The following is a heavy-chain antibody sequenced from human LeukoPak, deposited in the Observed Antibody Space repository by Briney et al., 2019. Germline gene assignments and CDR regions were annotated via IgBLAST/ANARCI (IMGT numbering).Heavy chain of an antibody. V-gene: IGHV1-8*01. CDR2: MNPNSGNT. J-gene: IGHJ4*02. D-gene: IGHD5-24*01. CDR1: GYTFTSYD. CDR3: AKTPVGMVTLDY. Sequence: ASVKVSCKASGYTFTSYDINWVRQATGQGLEWMGWMNPNSGNTGYAQKFQGRVTITADQSTSTAYMELSSLRSEDTAVYYCAKTPVGMVTLDYWGQGTLVTVSS.